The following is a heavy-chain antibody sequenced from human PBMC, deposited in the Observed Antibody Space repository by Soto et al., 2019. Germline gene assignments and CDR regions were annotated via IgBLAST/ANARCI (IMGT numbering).Heavy chain of an antibody. Sequence: QLHESGPGVVKPSETLSLTCTVSGDSISNNDYYWNWIRQTPGKGLEWIGYVYYSGSTYYIPSLTSRLSMSVATSKNLSSLKLSSVTAADTAIYYCARMSYYYDKWYFDLWGRGTLVTVSS. CDR2: VYYSGST. V-gene: IGHV4-30-4*01. J-gene: IGHJ2*01. CDR3: ARMSYYYDKWYFDL. CDR1: GDSISNNDYY. D-gene: IGHD3-22*01.